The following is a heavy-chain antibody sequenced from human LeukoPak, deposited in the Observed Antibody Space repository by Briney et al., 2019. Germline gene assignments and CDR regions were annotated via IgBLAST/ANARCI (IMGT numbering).Heavy chain of an antibody. D-gene: IGHD3-10*01. CDR3: ARGQTNRLLWIGESLSNINPFDY. J-gene: IGHJ4*02. V-gene: IGHV1-18*01. CDR2: ISAYNGNT. Sequence: ASVKVSCKASGYTFTSYGISWVRQAPGQGLEWMGWISAYNGNTQNSQKFQGRVTMTTDTSTSTAYMELRSLRSDDTAVYYCARGQTNRLLWIGESLSNINPFDYWGQGTLVTVSS. CDR1: GYTFTSYG.